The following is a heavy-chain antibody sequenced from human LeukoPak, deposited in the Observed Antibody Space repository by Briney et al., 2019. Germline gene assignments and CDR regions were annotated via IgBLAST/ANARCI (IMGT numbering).Heavy chain of an antibody. D-gene: IGHD2-2*01. CDR2: INHSGST. J-gene: IGHJ5*02. V-gene: IGHV4-34*01. Sequence: SETLSLTCAVYGGSFSGYYWSWIRQPPGKGLEWIGEINHSGSTNYNPSLKSRVTISVDTSKNQFSLKLSSVTAADTAVYYCARDVRWGIVVVYSQFDPWGQGTLVTVSS. CDR3: ARDVRWGIVVVYSQFDP. CDR1: GGSFSGYY.